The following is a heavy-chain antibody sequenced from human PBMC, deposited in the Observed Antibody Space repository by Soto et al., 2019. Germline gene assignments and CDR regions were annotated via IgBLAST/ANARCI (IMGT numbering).Heavy chain of an antibody. CDR1: GYTFTSYY. D-gene: IGHD3-10*01. J-gene: IGHJ6*02. CDR3: ARAREVTMVRGGKYYYYGMDV. V-gene: IGHV1-46*01. CDR2: INPSGGST. Sequence: ASVKVSCKASGYTFTSYYMHWVRQAPGQGLEWMGIINPSGGSTSYAQKFQGRVTMTRDTSTSTVYMELSSLRSEDTAVYYCARAREVTMVRGGKYYYYGMDVWGRGTTVTVSS.